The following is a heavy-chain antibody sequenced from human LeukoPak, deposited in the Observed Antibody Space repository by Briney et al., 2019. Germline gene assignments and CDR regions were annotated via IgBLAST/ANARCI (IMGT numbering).Heavy chain of an antibody. J-gene: IGHJ4*02. CDR3: AKDHRDFGVVIKSLGY. Sequence: GSSLRLSYAASRFTYSSYAMHLVRQDPGKGLEGVAVISYDVSSKYYADSVKGLFTIPRDNHKNTLYLQMNSLRGEEPAVYYCAKDHRDFGVVIKSLGYWGQGTLVTVSS. V-gene: IGHV3-30*04. D-gene: IGHD3-3*01. CDR2: ISYDVSSK. CDR1: RFTYSSYA.